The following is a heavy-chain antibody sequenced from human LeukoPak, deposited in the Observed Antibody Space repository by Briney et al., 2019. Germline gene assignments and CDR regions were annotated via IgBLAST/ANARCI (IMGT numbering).Heavy chain of an antibody. J-gene: IGHJ4*02. CDR1: GGSISSYY. V-gene: IGHV4-4*07. CDR3: ARGPDYYDSSGYYCIFDY. Sequence: PSETLSLTCTVSGGSISSYYWSWIRQPAGKGVEWIGRVYTSGSTNYNPSLKSRVTMSVDTSKNQFSLKLSSVTAADTAVYYCARGPDYYDSSGYYCIFDYWGQGTLVTVSS. CDR2: VYTSGST. D-gene: IGHD3-22*01.